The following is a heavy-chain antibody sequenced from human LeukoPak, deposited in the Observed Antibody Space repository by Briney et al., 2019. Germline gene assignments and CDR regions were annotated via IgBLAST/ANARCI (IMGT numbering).Heavy chain of an antibody. Sequence: ASVTVSCTASGYTFTSYYMHWVRQAPGQGLEWMGIINPSGGSTSYAQKFEGRVTMTRDTSTSTVYMELSSLTSEDTAVYYCARGDYYYYYMDVWGKGTTVTVSS. CDR3: ARGDYYYYYMDV. CDR1: GYTFTSYY. V-gene: IGHV1-46*01. J-gene: IGHJ6*03. CDR2: INPSGGST.